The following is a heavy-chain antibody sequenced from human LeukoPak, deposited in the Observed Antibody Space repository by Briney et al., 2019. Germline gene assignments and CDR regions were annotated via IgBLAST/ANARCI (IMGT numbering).Heavy chain of an antibody. Sequence: SETLSLTCAVYGVSFSGYYWSWIRQPPGKGLEWIGEINHSGSTNYNPSLKSRVTISVGTSKNQFSLKLSSVTAADTAVYYCARGRYYMDVWGKGTTVTVSS. CDR2: INHSGST. J-gene: IGHJ6*03. V-gene: IGHV4-34*01. CDR1: GVSFSGYY. CDR3: ARGRYYMDV.